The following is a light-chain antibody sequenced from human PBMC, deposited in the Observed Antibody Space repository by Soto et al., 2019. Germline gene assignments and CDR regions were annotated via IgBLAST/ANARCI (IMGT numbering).Light chain of an antibody. CDR2: DTS. CDR1: QSVGGNS. J-gene: IGKJ1*01. V-gene: IGKV3-20*01. CDR3: QQYQNSPRT. Sequence: ETVLTQSPGTLSLSPGERVTVSCRASQSVGGNSLAWYQQRPGQAPRLLIYDTSKRATGIPDRFSGSGSGTDFTLTISRLEPADFAVYYCQQYQNSPRTFGQGTKVEIK.